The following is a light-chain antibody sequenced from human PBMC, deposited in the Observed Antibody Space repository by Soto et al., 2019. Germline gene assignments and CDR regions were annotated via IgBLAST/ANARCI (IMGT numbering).Light chain of an antibody. V-gene: IGKV1-39*01. CDR3: RQSHRTVS. CDR1: QSIGNH. Sequence: DIQMTQSPASLSASVGDRVTITCRASQSIGNHLNWYQQKPGKAPKLLIYATSTLQSGVPSRFSGSGSGTDFTLTIGSLQPEDFATYTCRQSHRTVSFGQGTNLEV. CDR2: ATS. J-gene: IGKJ2*03.